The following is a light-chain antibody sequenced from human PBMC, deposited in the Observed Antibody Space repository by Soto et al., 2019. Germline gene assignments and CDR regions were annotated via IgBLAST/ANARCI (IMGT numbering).Light chain of an antibody. Sequence: QSVLTQPPSASGTPGQRVTISCSGSSSNIGNNTVNWYQQLPGTDPKLLIYSNNHRPSGVPDRFSGSKSGTSASLAISGLQSEDEADYYCAAWDDSLNGSVFGTGTKVTGL. CDR1: SSNIGNNT. V-gene: IGLV1-44*01. J-gene: IGLJ1*01. CDR2: SNN. CDR3: AAWDDSLNGSV.